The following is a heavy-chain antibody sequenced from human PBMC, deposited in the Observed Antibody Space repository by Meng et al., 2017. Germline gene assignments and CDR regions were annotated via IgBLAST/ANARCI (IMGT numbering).Heavy chain of an antibody. Sequence: SVKVSCKASGGTFSSYAIGWVRQAPGQGLEWMGGIIPMFDTPNYAQKFRGRVTITADESTSTAYMELTSLRSEDTAVYYCARVLSGWYSGFDYWGQGTLVTVS. J-gene: IGHJ4*02. CDR2: IIPMFDTP. V-gene: IGHV1-69*13. CDR3: ARVLSGWYSGFDY. CDR1: GGTFSSYA. D-gene: IGHD6-19*01.